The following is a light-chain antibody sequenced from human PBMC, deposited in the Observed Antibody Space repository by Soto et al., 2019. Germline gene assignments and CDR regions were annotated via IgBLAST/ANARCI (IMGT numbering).Light chain of an antibody. CDR2: EGS. CDR1: NNDVGGYKL. CDR3: ASYEGNTIFV. J-gene: IGLJ2*01. Sequence: QSALTQPASVSGSPGQSITISCTGTNNDVGGYKLVSWYQHHPGKVPKVVIYEGSKRPSGVSSRFSGSKSGNTSSLTISGLQAEDEAYYYGASYEGNTIFVFGGGTKLTVL. V-gene: IGLV2-23*03.